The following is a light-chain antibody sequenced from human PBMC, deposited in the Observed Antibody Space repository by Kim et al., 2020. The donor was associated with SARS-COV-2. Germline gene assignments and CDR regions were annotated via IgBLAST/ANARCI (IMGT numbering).Light chain of an antibody. V-gene: IGLV3-21*04. Sequence: PRKTAGITCGGNNIGSKSVHWYQQKPGQAPVLVIYYDSDRPSGIPERFSGSNSGNTATLTISRVEAGDEADYYCQVWDSSSDHRGVFGGGTQLTVL. CDR1: NIGSKS. CDR2: YDS. CDR3: QVWDSSSDHRGV. J-gene: IGLJ2*01.